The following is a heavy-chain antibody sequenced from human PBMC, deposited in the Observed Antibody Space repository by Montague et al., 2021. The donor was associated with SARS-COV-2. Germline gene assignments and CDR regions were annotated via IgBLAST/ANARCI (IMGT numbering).Heavy chain of an antibody. D-gene: IGHD2-2*01. Sequence: SETLSLTCTVSGGSISSSSYYWGWIRQPPGKGLEWIGSIYYSGSTYYNPSLKSRVTISVDTSKNQFSLKLSSVTAADTAVYYCARLPLYCSSTSCYEARFDPWGQGTLVTVSS. J-gene: IGHJ5*02. CDR2: IYYSGST. CDR3: ARLPLYCSSTSCYEARFDP. CDR1: GGSISSSSYY. V-gene: IGHV4-39*01.